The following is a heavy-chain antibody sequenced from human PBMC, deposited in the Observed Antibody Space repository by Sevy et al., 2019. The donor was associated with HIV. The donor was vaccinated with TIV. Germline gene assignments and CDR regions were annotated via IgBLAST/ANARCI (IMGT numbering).Heavy chain of an antibody. CDR3: ARGEGYCSSTSCYPYYYGMDV. Sequence: GGSLRLSCAASGFTFSSYWMSWVRQAPGKGLEWVVNIKQDGSEKYYVDSVKGRFTISRDNAKNSLYLQMNSLRAEDTAVYYCARGEGYCSSTSCYPYYYGMDVWGQGTTVTVSS. D-gene: IGHD2-2*01. V-gene: IGHV3-7*01. J-gene: IGHJ6*02. CDR2: IKQDGSEK. CDR1: GFTFSSYW.